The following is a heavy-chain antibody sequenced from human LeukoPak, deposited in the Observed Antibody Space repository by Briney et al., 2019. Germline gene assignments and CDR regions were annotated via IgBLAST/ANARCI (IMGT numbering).Heavy chain of an antibody. J-gene: IGHJ5*02. Sequence: SETLSLTCAVYGGSFSGYYWSWIRQPPGKGLKWIGSIYYSGSTYYNPSLKSRVTISVDTSKNQFSLKLNSVTAADTAVYYCARNRYYYGSGNYGVPNWFDPWGQGTLVTVSS. CDR1: GGSFSGYY. D-gene: IGHD3-10*01. V-gene: IGHV4-34*01. CDR3: ARNRYYYGSGNYGVPNWFDP. CDR2: IYYSGST.